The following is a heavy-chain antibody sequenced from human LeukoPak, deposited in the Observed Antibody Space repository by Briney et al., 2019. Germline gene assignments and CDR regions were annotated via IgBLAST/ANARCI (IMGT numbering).Heavy chain of an antibody. D-gene: IGHD3-10*01. CDR2: ISGNARTT. CDR3: AKVGSSWGFGDY. V-gene: IGHV3-23*01. CDR1: GFTFSNHG. J-gene: IGHJ4*02. Sequence: GGSLRLSCAASGFTFSNHGMTWVRQAPGKGLEWVSFISGNARTTYYADSVKGRFTISRGNSENTLYLQMNSLRAEDTAVYYCAKVGSSWGFGDYWGQGTLSPSPQ.